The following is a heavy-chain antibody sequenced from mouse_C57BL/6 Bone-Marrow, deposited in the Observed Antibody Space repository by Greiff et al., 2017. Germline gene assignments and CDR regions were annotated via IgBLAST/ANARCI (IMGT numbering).Heavy chain of an antibody. CDR3: ARIPAY. Sequence: EVQLQESGPELVKPGASVKISCTASGFSFTDYNLHWVQQSNGKSLEWIGVINPNYGTTSYNQKFKGKATLTVDQSSSTAYMQRNSLTAEDSAFYYCARIPAYGGQGTTLTVSS. V-gene: IGHV1-39*01. J-gene: IGHJ2*01. CDR1: GFSFTDYN. CDR2: INPNYGTT.